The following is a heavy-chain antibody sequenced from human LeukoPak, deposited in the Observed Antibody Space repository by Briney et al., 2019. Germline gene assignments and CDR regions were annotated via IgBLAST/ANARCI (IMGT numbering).Heavy chain of an antibody. CDR3: AKDRPNYYGSNGHYYRRDGDY. D-gene: IGHD3-22*01. J-gene: IGHJ4*02. CDR1: GFTFSSYA. V-gene: IGHV3-23*01. Sequence: GGSLRLSCAASGFTFSSYAMRWVRQSTGKGLEWVSSTSGDGGTTYYANSAKGRFTISRDNSRNTLYLQMNSLRAEDTAVYYCAKDRPNYYGSNGHYYRRDGDYWGQGTLVTVSS. CDR2: TSGDGGTT.